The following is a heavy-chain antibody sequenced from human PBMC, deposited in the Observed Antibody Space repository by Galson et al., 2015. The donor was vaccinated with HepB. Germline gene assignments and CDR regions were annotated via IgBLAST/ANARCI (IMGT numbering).Heavy chain of an antibody. CDR2: IDWDDDK. CDR3: ARMAGYYMDV. J-gene: IGHJ6*03. V-gene: IGHV2-70*04. Sequence: PALVKPTQTLTLTCTFSGFSLSTSGMRVSWIRQPPGKALEWLTRIDWDDDKFYSTSLKTRLTISKDTSKNQVVLTMTNMDPVDTATYYCARMAGYYMDVWGKGTTVTVSS. CDR1: GFSLSTSGMR.